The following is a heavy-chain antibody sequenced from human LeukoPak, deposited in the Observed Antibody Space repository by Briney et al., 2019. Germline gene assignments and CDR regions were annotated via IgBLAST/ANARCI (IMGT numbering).Heavy chain of an antibody. Sequence: SETLSLTRAVYGGSFSGYYWSWIRQPPGKGPEWIGEINHSGSTNYNPSLKSRVTISVDTSKNQFSLKLSSVTAADTAVYYCARDRGYGGNNFDYWGQGTLVTVSS. J-gene: IGHJ4*02. V-gene: IGHV4-34*01. CDR2: INHSGST. CDR1: GGSFSGYY. D-gene: IGHD4-23*01. CDR3: ARDRGYGGNNFDY.